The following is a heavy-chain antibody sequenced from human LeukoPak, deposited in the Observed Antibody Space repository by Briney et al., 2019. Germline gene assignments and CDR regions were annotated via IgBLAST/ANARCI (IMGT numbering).Heavy chain of an antibody. J-gene: IGHJ4*02. CDR3: ARKDRRYDSSGRLLGYFDY. CDR1: GFTFSSYS. V-gene: IGHV3-48*01. CDR2: ISTSSSTI. D-gene: IGHD3-22*01. Sequence: GGSLRLSCAASGFTFSSYSMNWVRQAPGKGLEWVSYISTSSSTIHYTDSVKGRFSISRDNAKNSLYLQMNSLRAEDTAVYYCARKDRRYDSSGRLLGYFDYWGQGTLVTVSS.